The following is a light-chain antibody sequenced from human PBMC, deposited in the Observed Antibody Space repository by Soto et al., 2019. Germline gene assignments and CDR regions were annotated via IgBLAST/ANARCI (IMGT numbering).Light chain of an antibody. CDR3: QSYDISLSGSV. CDR2: GNS. Sequence: QSVLTQPPSVSGAPGQRVTISCTGSSSNIGAGYDVHWYQQLPGTAPKLLIYGNSNRPSGVPDQFSGSKSGTSASLAITGLQAEDEADYYCQSYDISLSGSVFGTGTKLTVL. CDR1: SSNIGAGYD. V-gene: IGLV1-40*01. J-gene: IGLJ1*01.